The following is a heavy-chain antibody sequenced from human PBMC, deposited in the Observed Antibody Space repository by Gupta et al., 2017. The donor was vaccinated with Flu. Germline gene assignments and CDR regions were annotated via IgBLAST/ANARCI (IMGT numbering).Heavy chain of an antibody. CDR1: SSHW. D-gene: IGHD3-3*01. CDR3: PTLVGVVVRGDFDY. Sequence: SSHWMGWVRQAPGKGLKWVANIKPDGSEKNYGDSVKGRFTISRDNAKNSLYLQMNRLREEDTAVYYYPTLVGVVVRGDFDYWGQGTLVTVSS. V-gene: IGHV3-7*01. J-gene: IGHJ4*02. CDR2: IKPDGSEK.